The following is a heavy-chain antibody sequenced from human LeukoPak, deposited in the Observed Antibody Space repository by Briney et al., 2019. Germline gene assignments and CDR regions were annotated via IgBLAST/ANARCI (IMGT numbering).Heavy chain of an antibody. D-gene: IGHD2-2*01. Sequence: SETLSLTCAVYGGSFSGYYWSWIRQPPGKGLEWIGEINHSGSTNYNPSLKSRVTISVDTSKNQFSLKLSSVTAADTAVYYCARGAYRSSTSCYLHQFDYWGQGTLVTVSS. CDR3: ARGAYRSSTSCYLHQFDY. J-gene: IGHJ4*02. V-gene: IGHV4-34*01. CDR1: GGSFSGYY. CDR2: INHSGST.